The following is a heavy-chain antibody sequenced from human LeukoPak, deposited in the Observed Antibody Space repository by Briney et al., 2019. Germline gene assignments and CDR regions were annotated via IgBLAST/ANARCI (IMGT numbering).Heavy chain of an antibody. CDR3: ARGKVWISCFDY. J-gene: IGHJ4*02. CDR2: IYSGGST. V-gene: IGHV3-53*01. Sequence: GGSLRLSCAASGFTFSSNYMSWVRQAPGKGLEWVSVIYSGGSTYYYDSVMDRFTIFSNNSKKTMFLQLITIRTADTAVYYCARGKVWISCFDYWGQGTLVTVSS. CDR1: GFTFSSNY. D-gene: IGHD3-16*01.